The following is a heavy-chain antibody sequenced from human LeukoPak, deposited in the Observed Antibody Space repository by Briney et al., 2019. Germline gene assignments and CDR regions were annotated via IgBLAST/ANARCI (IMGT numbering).Heavy chain of an antibody. D-gene: IGHD3-3*01. CDR1: GYTFTSYG. CDR3: ARSGKGNDFWSGYIPY. CDR2: ISAYNGNT. J-gene: IGHJ4*02. V-gene: IGHV1-18*01. Sequence: ASVKVSCKASGYTFTSYGISWVRQAPGQGLEWMGWISAYNGNTNYVQKLQGRVTMTTDTSTSTAYMELRSLRSDDTAVYYCARSGKGNDFWSGYIPYWGQGTLVTVSS.